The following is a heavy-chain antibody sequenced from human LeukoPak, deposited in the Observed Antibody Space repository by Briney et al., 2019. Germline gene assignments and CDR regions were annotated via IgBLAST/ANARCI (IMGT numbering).Heavy chain of an antibody. CDR2: ISYDGSNK. CDR3: AIYRRGGSYYWAKGSFDY. Sequence: GGSLRLSCAASGFTFSSYGMHWVRQAPGKGLEWVAVISYDGSNKYYADSVKGRFTISRDNSKNTLYLQMNSLRAEDTAVYYCAIYRRGGSYYWAKGSFDYWGQGTLVTVSS. D-gene: IGHD1-26*01. CDR1: GFTFSSYG. J-gene: IGHJ4*02. V-gene: IGHV3-30*03.